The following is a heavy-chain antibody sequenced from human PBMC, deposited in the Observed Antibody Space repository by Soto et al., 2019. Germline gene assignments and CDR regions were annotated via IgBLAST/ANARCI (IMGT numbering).Heavy chain of an antibody. CDR1: GYTFTTYD. Sequence: QVQLVQSGAEVKKPGASVKVSCKTSGYTFTTYDINWVRQATGQGLEWMGWMNPNSGQTGYAQNFQGRITMTRETSISTAYMELSSLRSEDTAVYYCARNRAKTGWFEYWGQGTLVTVSS. CDR3: ARNRAKTGWFEY. J-gene: IGHJ4*02. D-gene: IGHD6-19*01. V-gene: IGHV1-8*01. CDR2: MNPNSGQT.